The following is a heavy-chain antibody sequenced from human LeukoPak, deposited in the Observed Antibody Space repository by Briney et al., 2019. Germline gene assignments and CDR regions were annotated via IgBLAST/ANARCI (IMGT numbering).Heavy chain of an antibody. CDR3: ARGSPVGSSEVDAFEI. Sequence: VASVKVSCKASAYTFTDYFIHWVRQAPGQGLEWMGWINPKKSGTDYAQKFQGRVTMTGDTSITTAYIELTRLTSDDTAVYYCARGSPVGSSEVDAFEIWGQGTTVTVSS. D-gene: IGHD1-26*01. V-gene: IGHV1-2*02. CDR1: AYTFTDYF. J-gene: IGHJ3*02. CDR2: INPKKSGT.